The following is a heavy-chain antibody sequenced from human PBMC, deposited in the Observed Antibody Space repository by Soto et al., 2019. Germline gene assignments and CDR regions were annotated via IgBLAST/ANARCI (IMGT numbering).Heavy chain of an antibody. J-gene: IGHJ4*02. CDR3: ARGDGYKPFDS. Sequence: PGGSLRLSCAASGFTFSDHYMSWIRQAPGKGLQWISYISTGGTMMFYADSVKGRFTLSRDNAKNSLYLEMNSLRDEDTAVYYCARGDGYKPFDSWGQGTLVTVSS. V-gene: IGHV3-11*01. CDR1: GFTFSDHY. D-gene: IGHD5-12*01. CDR2: ISTGGTMM.